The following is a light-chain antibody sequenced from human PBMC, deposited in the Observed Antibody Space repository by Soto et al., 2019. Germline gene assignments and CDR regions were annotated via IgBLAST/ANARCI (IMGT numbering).Light chain of an antibody. V-gene: IGLV2-14*01. CDR1: SSDIGTYNS. CDR3: CSYTSTYTLV. CDR2: EVI. J-gene: IGLJ3*02. Sequence: QSALTQPASVSGSPGQPITTSCTGTSSDIGTYNSVSWYQHHPGKAPKLLIFEVIDRPSGVSDRFSGSKSGNTASLTISGLQPEDEADYYCCSYTSTYTLVFGGGTKLTVL.